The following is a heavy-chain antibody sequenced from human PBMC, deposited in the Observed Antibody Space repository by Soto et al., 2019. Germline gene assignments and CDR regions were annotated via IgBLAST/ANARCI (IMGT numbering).Heavy chain of an antibody. J-gene: IGHJ6*02. CDR3: ARVRRARYGMDF. V-gene: IGHV1-69*13. D-gene: IGHD6-6*01. Sequence: ASVKVSCKASGGTFSSYAISWVRQAPGQGLEWMGGIIPIFGTANYAQKFQGRVTITADESTSTAYMELSSLRSEDTAVYYCARVRRARYGMDFRGPGIMVTVSS. CDR2: IIPIFGTA. CDR1: GGTFSSYA.